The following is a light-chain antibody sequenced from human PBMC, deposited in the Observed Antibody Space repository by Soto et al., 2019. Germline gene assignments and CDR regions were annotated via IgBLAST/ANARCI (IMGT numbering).Light chain of an antibody. CDR3: QHRCNRPP. J-gene: IGKJ5*01. V-gene: IGKV3-11*01. CDR2: EAS. Sequence: EIVMTQSPANLSVPPGERATLSCRASQTVSSSLAWYQQQPGQAPXXLIYEASNRATGIPARFSGGASGTVSPPTISIEPPEFSAFYYCQHRCNRPPFGQGTRLEIK. CDR1: QTVSSS.